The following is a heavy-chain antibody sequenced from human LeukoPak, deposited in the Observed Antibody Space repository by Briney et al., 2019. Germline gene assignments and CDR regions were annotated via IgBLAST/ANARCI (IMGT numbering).Heavy chain of an antibody. Sequence: GGSLRLSCAASGFTFDDYAMHWVRQAPGKGLEWVSGISWNSGSIGYADSVKGRFTISRDNAKNSLYLQMNSLRAEDTALYYCAKAVKGIVGATWYYFDYWGQGTLVTVSS. CDR1: GFTFDDYA. D-gene: IGHD1-26*01. J-gene: IGHJ4*02. V-gene: IGHV3-9*01. CDR3: AKAVKGIVGATWYYFDY. CDR2: ISWNSGSI.